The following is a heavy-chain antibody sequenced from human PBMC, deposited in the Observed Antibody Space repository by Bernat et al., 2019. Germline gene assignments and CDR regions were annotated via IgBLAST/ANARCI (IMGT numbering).Heavy chain of an antibody. CDR1: GGSFSGYY. Sequence: QVQLQQWGAGLLKPSETLSLTCAVYGGSFSGYYWSWIRQPPGKGLEWIGEINHSGSTNYNPSLKSRVTISVDTSKNQFSLKLSSVTAADTAVYYCARVQRGIFEALNLWGRGTLVTVSA. D-gene: IGHD3-3*01. CDR2: INHSGST. CDR3: ARVQRGIFEALNL. J-gene: IGHJ2*01. V-gene: IGHV4-34*01.